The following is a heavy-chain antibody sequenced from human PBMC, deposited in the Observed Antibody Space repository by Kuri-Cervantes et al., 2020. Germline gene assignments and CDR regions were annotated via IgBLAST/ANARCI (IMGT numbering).Heavy chain of an antibody. CDR3: ARDDSVANYYYYGVDV. J-gene: IGHJ6*02. D-gene: IGHD6-19*01. CDR2: IYHSGST. Sequence: GSLRLSCAVSGGSISSSNWWSWVRQPPGKGLEWIGEIYHSGSTNYNPSLKSRVTISVDKSKNQFSLKLSSVTAADTAVYYCARDDSVANYYYYGVDVWGQGTTVTVSS. V-gene: IGHV4-4*02. CDR1: GGSISSSNW.